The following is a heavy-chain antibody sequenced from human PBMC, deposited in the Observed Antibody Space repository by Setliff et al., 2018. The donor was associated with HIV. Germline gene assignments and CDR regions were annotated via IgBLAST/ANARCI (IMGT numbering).Heavy chain of an antibody. CDR2: LHYSGTT. V-gene: IGHV4-39*01. CDR1: RGSISRSSHY. CDR3: ARQFEISGVVIGNWFDP. J-gene: IGHJ5*02. D-gene: IGHD3-3*01. Sequence: SETLSLTCNVSRGSISRSSHYWGWMRQSPGKGLEWIGSLHYSGTTYYNPSLKRRVTISVDTSKNQFTLNLNSVTAADTAVYYCARQFEISGVVIGNWFDPWGQGSLVTVSS.